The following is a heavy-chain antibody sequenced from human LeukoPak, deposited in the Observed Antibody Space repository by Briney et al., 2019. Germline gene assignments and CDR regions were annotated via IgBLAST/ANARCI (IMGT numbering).Heavy chain of an antibody. V-gene: IGHV3-7*01. CDR2: IKEDGSEK. CDR3: AKDLPEGAFDI. Sequence: GGSLRLSCAASGFTFSSYWMSWVRQAPGEGLEWVANIKEDGSEKYYVHSVKGRFTISRDNSKNTLYLQMNSLRAEDTAVYYCAKDLPEGAFDIWGQGTMVTVSS. J-gene: IGHJ3*02. CDR1: GFTFSSYW.